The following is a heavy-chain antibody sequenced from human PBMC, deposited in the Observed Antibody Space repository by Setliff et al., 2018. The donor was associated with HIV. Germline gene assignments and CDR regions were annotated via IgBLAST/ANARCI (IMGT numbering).Heavy chain of an antibody. CDR3: AALAAAHPFDY. J-gene: IGHJ4*01. Sequence: GASVKVSCKVSGFTFTDHFIHWVRQAPGKGLGWMGLIDPEDEKTIYAEKFQGRVTITADTSTNLVYMDLSGLRSEDTAIYYCAALAAAHPFDYWGQGTLVTVSS. CDR1: GFTFTDHF. V-gene: IGHV1-69-2*01. CDR2: IDPEDEKT. D-gene: IGHD6-13*01.